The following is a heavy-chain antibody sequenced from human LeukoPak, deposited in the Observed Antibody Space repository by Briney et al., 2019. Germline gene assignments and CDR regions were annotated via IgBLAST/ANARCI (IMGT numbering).Heavy chain of an antibody. CDR3: ARWVESGDYVVHAFDI. Sequence: PSETLSLACTVSGVSISSYYWNWMRQSPGKGLEWLGYGHYSGTTNYNPSLKSRVTISVDTSKNQFSLKLNSVSAADTAVYYCARWVESGDYVVHAFDIWGQGTMVTVSS. J-gene: IGHJ3*02. CDR2: GHYSGTT. V-gene: IGHV4-59*01. CDR1: GVSISSYY. D-gene: IGHD2-21*02.